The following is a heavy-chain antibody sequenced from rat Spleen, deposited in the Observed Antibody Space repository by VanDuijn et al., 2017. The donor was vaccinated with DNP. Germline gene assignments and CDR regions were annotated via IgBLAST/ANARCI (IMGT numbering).Heavy chain of an antibody. D-gene: IGHD1-10*01. Sequence: EVQLVDSGGGLVQPGRSLKLSCEVSGFTFSNYYMAWVRQSPKKGLEWVAAIATTSGSTYYRDSVKGRFTVSRDNAKSTLYLQMDSLRSEDTATYYCASLNNYNWFAYWGQGTLVTVSS. CDR2: IATTSGST. J-gene: IGHJ3*01. CDR3: ASLNNYNWFAY. CDR1: GFTFSNYY. V-gene: IGHV5-25*01.